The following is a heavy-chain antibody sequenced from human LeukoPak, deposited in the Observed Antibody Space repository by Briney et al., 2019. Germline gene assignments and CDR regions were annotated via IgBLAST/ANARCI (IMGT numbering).Heavy chain of an antibody. Sequence: PSETLSLTCAVSGGSISSGGYYWSWLRQHPGKGLEWIGYIYYSGSTYYNPSLKSRVTISVDTSKNQFSLKLSSVTAADTAVYYCARTPMNYYYGMDVWGQGTTVTVSS. V-gene: IGHV4-31*11. CDR1: GGSISSGGYY. J-gene: IGHJ6*02. CDR2: IYYSGST. CDR3: ARTPMNYYYGMDV.